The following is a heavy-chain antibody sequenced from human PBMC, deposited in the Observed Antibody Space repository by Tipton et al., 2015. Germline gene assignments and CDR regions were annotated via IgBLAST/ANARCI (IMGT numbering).Heavy chain of an antibody. CDR2: IYYSGTT. Sequence: TLSLTCTVSGDSIRSGGGYWSWIRQHPGKSLEWIGYIYYSGTTYYNPSLKSRLTISLDRSKSHFSLQLTSVTAADTAVYYCARSGDTYIDYWGQGTLVTVSS. J-gene: IGHJ4*02. CDR1: GDSIRSGGGY. D-gene: IGHD5-18*01. CDR3: ARSGDTYIDY. V-gene: IGHV4-31*03.